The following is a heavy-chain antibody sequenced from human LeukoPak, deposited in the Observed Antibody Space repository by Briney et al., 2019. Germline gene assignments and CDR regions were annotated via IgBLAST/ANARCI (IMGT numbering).Heavy chain of an antibody. D-gene: IGHD2/OR15-2a*01. V-gene: IGHV3-23*01. CDR1: GFTFSSNA. Sequence: GGSLRLPCAASGFTFSSNAMSWVRQAPGKGLEWVSAISGSGGSTYYADSVKGRFTISRDNSKNTLYLQMNSLRAEDTAVYYCAKVPLYGRHWFDPWGQGTLVTVSS. J-gene: IGHJ5*02. CDR2: ISGSGGST. CDR3: AKVPLYGRHWFDP.